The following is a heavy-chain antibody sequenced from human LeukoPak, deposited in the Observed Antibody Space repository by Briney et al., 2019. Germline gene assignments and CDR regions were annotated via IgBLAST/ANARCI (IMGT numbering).Heavy chain of an antibody. CDR1: GFTFSDYY. J-gene: IGHJ5*02. D-gene: IGHD2-2*01. CDR2: ISSSGSTI. CDR3: ARAMCSSTSCYGYSYGYVWFDP. Sequence: GGSLRLSCAASGFTFSDYYMSWIRQAPGKGLEWDSYISSSGSTIYYADSVKGRFTISRDNAKNSLYLQMSSLRAEDTAVYYCARAMCSSTSCYGYSYGYVWFDPWGQGTLVTVSS. V-gene: IGHV3-11*01.